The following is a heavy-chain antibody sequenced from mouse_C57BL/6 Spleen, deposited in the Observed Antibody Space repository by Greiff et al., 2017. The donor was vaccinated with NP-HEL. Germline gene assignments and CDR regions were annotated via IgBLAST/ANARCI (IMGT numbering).Heavy chain of an antibody. V-gene: IGHV5-4*01. J-gene: IGHJ1*03. CDR3: AREGDGNHCFDV. CDR1: GFTFSSYA. CDR2: ISDGGSYT. D-gene: IGHD2-1*01. Sequence: EVQVVESGGGLVKPGGSLKLSCAASGFTFSSYAMSWVRQTPEKRLEWVATISDGGSYTYYPDNVKGRFTISRDNAKNNLYLQMSHLKSEDTAMYYCAREGDGNHCFDVWGTGTTVTVSS.